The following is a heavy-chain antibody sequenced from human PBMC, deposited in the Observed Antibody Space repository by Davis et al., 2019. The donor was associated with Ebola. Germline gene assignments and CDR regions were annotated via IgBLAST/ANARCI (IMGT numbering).Heavy chain of an antibody. CDR1: GFTFSSYA. CDR2: ISGSGGST. Sequence: PGGSLRLSCAASGFTFSSYAMSWVRQAPGKGLEWVSAISGSGGSTYYADSVKGRFTISRDNSKNTLYLQMNSLRAEDTAVYYCARVGKWELFIDYWGQGTLVTVSS. V-gene: IGHV3-23*01. J-gene: IGHJ4*02. D-gene: IGHD1-26*01. CDR3: ARVGKWELFIDY.